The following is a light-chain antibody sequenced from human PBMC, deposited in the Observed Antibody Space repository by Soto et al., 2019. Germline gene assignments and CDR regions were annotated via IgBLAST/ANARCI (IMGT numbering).Light chain of an antibody. CDR2: GAS. V-gene: IGKV3-20*01. J-gene: IGKJ1*01. Sequence: EIVLTQSPGTLSLSPGERATLSCRASQSDSSSYLAWYQQRPGQAPRLLIYGASSRATGIPDRFSGSGSGTDFTLTIGRLEPEDFAVYYCQQYGTSRTFGQGTKVEI. CDR1: QSDSSSY. CDR3: QQYGTSRT.